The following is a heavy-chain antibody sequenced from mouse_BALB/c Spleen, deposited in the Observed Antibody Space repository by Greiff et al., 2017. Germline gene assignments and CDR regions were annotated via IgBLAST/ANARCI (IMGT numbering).Heavy chain of an antibody. D-gene: IGHD1-1*01. CDR3: ARRLLRSSYYFDY. Sequence: EVQLQQSGPELVKPGASVKIPCKASGYTFTDYNMDWVKQSHGKSLEWIGDINPNNGGTIYNQKFKGKATLTVDKSSSTAYMELRSLTSEDTAVYYCARRLLRSSYYFDYWGQGTTLTVSS. CDR1: GYTFTDYN. CDR2: INPNNGGT. V-gene: IGHV1-18*01. J-gene: IGHJ2*01.